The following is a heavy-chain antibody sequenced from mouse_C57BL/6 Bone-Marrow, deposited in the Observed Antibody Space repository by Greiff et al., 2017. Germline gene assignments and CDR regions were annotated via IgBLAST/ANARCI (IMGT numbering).Heavy chain of an antibody. Sequence: VQLQQPGAELVMPGASVKLSCKASGYTFTSYWMHWVKQRPGQGLEWIGEIDPSDSYTNYNQKFKGKSTLTVDKSSSTAYMQLSSLTSEDSAVYYGARRYYGNYFDYWGQGTTLTVSS. D-gene: IGHD1-1*01. CDR2: IDPSDSYT. V-gene: IGHV1-69*01. J-gene: IGHJ2*01. CDR3: ARRYYGNYFDY. CDR1: GYTFTSYW.